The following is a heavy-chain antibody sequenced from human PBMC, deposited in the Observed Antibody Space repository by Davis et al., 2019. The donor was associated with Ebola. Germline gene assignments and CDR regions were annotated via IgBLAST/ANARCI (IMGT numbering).Heavy chain of an antibody. CDR2: IYYSGST. CDR3: ARTPGVTTVTKYYFDY. CDR1: GCSISSSSYY. Sequence: SETLSLTCTVSGCSISSSSYYWGWIRQPPGKGLEWIGYIYYSGSTYYNPSLKSRVTMSVDTSKNQFSLKLSSVTAVDTAVYYCARTPGVTTVTKYYFDYWGQGTLVTVSS. V-gene: IGHV4-39*07. D-gene: IGHD4-17*01. J-gene: IGHJ4*02.